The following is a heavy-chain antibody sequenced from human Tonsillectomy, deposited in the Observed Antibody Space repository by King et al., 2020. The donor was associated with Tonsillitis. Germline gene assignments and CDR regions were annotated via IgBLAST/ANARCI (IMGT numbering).Heavy chain of an antibody. D-gene: IGHD5-12*01. V-gene: IGHV3-9*01. CDR2: ISWNSNDI. J-gene: IGHJ4*02. Sequence: VQLVESGGGLVQPGRSLRLSCAASGFNFDDFAVHWVRHAPGKGLEWVSGISWNSNDIRYADSVKGRFTISKENAKNSLYLQMDSLRAEDTAMYYCAKDLTCIVTNWGQGTLVTVSS. CDR1: GFNFDDFA. CDR3: AKDLTCIVTN.